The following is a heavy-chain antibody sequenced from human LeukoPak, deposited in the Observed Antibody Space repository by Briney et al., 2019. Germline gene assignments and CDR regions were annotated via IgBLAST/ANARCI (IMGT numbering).Heavy chain of an antibody. J-gene: IGHJ4*02. CDR3: AKTTVTTLAALFDY. Sequence: GASVKVSCKASGYTFTSYGISWVRQAPGQGLEWMGWINPNSGGTNYAQKFQGRVTMTRDTSISTAYMELSRLRSDDTAVYYCAKTTVTTLAALFDYWGQGTLVTVSS. D-gene: IGHD4-17*01. V-gene: IGHV1-2*02. CDR1: GYTFTSYG. CDR2: INPNSGGT.